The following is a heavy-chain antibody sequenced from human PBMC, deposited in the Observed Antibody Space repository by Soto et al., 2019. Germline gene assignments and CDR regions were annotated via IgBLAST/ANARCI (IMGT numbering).Heavy chain of an antibody. J-gene: IGHJ6*02. CDR3: ARSQGSSTSLELYYYYYYGMDV. CDR2: IIPISGTA. CDR1: GGTFSSYA. D-gene: IGHD2-2*01. V-gene: IGHV1-69*01. Sequence: QVQLVQSGAEVQKPGSSVKVSCKASGGTFSSYAISWVRQAPGQGLEWMGGIIPISGTAHYALKFQGRVTITADESTSTVYMELSSLRSEDTAVYFCARSQGSSTSLELYYYYYYGMDVWGQGTTVTVSS.